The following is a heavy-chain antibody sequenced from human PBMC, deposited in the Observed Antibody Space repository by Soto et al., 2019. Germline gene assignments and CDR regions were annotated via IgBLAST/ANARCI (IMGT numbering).Heavy chain of an antibody. Sequence: QLHLVQSGAVVKKPGASVTVSCSASGYPVTAYYMHWVRQAPGRGLEWMGGINPATGAAKYTQTFRGRVTMTRDPSTSTVFREPSGLTSGAPAGFYGARGGGVGVAGSAAFDMWGQGTLVTVSS. CDR3: ARGGGVGVAGSAAFDM. D-gene: IGHD3-3*01. CDR1: GYPVTAYY. J-gene: IGHJ3*02. CDR2: INPATGAA. V-gene: IGHV1-2*02.